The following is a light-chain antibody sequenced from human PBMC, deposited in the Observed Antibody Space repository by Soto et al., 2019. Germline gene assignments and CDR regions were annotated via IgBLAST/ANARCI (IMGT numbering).Light chain of an antibody. CDR2: AAS. Sequence: IQMTNSPSSLSASGRDIVTITCRASQDIGNDLGWYQQKPGKAPNLLIYAASSLRSGVPSRFSGSGSGTHFTLTINSLQAEDSATHFCLQDYTYPWTFGQGTKVDNK. CDR3: LQDYTYPWT. V-gene: IGKV1-6*02. CDR1: QDIGND. J-gene: IGKJ1*01.